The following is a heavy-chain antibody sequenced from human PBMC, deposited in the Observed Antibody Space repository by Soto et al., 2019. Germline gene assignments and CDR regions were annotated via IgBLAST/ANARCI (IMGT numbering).Heavy chain of an antibody. Sequence: PSETCLTCTVSGGSISSYYWSWIRQPPGKGLEWIGYIYYSGSTNYNPSLKSRVTISVDTSKNQFSLKLSSVTAADTAVYYCARAYGDYEGNWFDPWGQGTLVTVSS. J-gene: IGHJ5*02. D-gene: IGHD4-17*01. CDR3: ARAYGDYEGNWFDP. CDR1: GGSISSYY. V-gene: IGHV4-59*01. CDR2: IYYSGST.